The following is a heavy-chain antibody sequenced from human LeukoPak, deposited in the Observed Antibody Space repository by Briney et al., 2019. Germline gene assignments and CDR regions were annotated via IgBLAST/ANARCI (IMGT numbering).Heavy chain of an antibody. CDR2: ISSSGSTI. V-gene: IGHV3-48*03. CDR3: ARAGYCTNGVCYKSYYGMDV. D-gene: IGHD2-8*01. CDR1: GFTFSSYE. Sequence: PGGSLRLSCAASGFTFSSYEMNWVRQDPGKGLEWVSYISSSGSTIYYADSVKGRFTISRDNAKNSLYLQMNSLRAEDTAVYYCARAGYCTNGVCYKSYYGMDVWGQGTTVTVSS. J-gene: IGHJ6*02.